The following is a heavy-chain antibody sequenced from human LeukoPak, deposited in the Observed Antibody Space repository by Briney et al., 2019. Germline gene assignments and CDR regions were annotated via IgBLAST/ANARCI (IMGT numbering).Heavy chain of an antibody. V-gene: IGHV3-74*01. J-gene: IGHJ5*02. D-gene: IGHD6-13*01. CDR2: ISYDGGDP. CDR1: GFSFSTQR. CDR3: ARGYSSRLYNWLDP. Sequence: QPGGSLRLSCAASGFSFSTQRMHWVRQAPGKGLVWVSRISYDGGDPSYADSVKGRFTISRDNAKNTLYLQMNSLTAEDTAVYYCARGYSSRLYNWLDPWGQGTLVTVSS.